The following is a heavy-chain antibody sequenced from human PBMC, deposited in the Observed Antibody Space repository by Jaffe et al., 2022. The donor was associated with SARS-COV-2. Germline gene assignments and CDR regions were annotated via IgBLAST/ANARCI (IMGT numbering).Heavy chain of an antibody. Sequence: QVQLQESGPGLVKPSQTLSLTCTVSGGSISSGSYYWSWIRQPAGKGLEWIGRIYTSGSTNYNPSLKSRVTISVDTSKNQFSLKLSSVTAADTAVYYCARDLGWYGAFDIWGQGTMVTVSS. CDR2: IYTSGST. CDR3: ARDLGWYGAFDI. V-gene: IGHV4-61*02. D-gene: IGHD6-19*01. CDR1: GGSISSGSYY. J-gene: IGHJ3*02.